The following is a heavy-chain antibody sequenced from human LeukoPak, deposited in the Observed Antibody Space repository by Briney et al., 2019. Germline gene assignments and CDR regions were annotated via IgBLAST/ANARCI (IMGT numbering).Heavy chain of an antibody. D-gene: IGHD3-9*01. J-gene: IGHJ4*02. V-gene: IGHV4-59*01. CDR3: ARGTRYFDDFFDY. CDR1: GGSISSYY. Sequence: SETLSLTCTVSGGSISSYYWSWIRQPPGKGLEWIGYIYSSGSTNYNPSLKSRVTISVDTSTNQFSLKLTSVTAADTAVYYCARGTRYFDDFFDYWGQGTLVTVSS. CDR2: IYSSGST.